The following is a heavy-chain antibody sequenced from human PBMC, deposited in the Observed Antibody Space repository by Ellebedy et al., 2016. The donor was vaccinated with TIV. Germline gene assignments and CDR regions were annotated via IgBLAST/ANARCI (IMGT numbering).Heavy chain of an antibody. CDR1: GFTFSSYA. J-gene: IGHJ6*02. CDR3: AREGVLPGYRYGMDV. CDR2: IWFNGAR. D-gene: IGHD5-18*01. Sequence: PGGSLRLSCAVSGFTFSSYAMSWVRQAPGKGLEWVGIIWFNGARYYGDAVRGRFTISRDTSKNTFFLEMNSLRADDTAVYYCAREGVLPGYRYGMDVWGRGPTVTVSS. V-gene: IGHV3-33*01.